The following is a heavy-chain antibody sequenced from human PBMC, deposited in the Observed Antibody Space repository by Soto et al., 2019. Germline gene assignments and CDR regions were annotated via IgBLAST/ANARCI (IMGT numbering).Heavy chain of an antibody. J-gene: IGHJ4*02. Sequence: PSETLSLTCTVSGGSISSSSYYWGWIRQPPGKGLEWIGSIYYSGSTYYNPSLKSRVTISVDTSKNQFSLKLSSVTAADTAVYYCARQPSSSSSGFDYWGQGTLVTVSS. CDR2: IYYSGST. CDR1: GGSISSSSYY. V-gene: IGHV4-39*01. CDR3: ARQPSSSSSGFDY. D-gene: IGHD6-6*01.